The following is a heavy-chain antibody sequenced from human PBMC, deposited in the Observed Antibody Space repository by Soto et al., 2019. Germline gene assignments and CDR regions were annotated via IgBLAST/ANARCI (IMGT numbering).Heavy chain of an antibody. J-gene: IGHJ4*02. Sequence: ASVKVSCKASGGTFSSYAISWVRQAPGQGLEWMGGIIPIFGTANYAQKFQGRVTITADESTSTAYMELSSLRSEDTTVYYCAREDGYNSFDYWGQGTLVTVSS. CDR1: GGTFSSYA. D-gene: IGHD5-12*01. CDR3: AREDGYNSFDY. V-gene: IGHV1-69*13. CDR2: IIPIFGTA.